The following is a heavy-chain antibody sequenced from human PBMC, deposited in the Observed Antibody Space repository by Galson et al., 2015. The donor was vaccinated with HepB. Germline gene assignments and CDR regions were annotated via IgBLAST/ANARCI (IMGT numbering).Heavy chain of an antibody. J-gene: IGHJ4*02. D-gene: IGHD6-13*01. Sequence: SLRLSCAASGFTFSNAWMSWVRQAPGKGLEWVGRIKSKADGGTTAYAAPVKGRFTVSRDDSKNTLYLQMNSLKTEDTAVYYCTTRRPVPRRNSWYVSGYFGYWGQGTLVTVSS. CDR3: TTRRPVPRRNSWYVSGYFGY. CDR2: IKSKADGGTT. V-gene: IGHV3-15*01. CDR1: GFTFSNAW.